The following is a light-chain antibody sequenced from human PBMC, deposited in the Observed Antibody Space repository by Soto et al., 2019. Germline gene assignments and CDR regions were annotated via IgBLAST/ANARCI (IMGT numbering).Light chain of an antibody. J-gene: IGKJ4*01. Sequence: DIQMTQSPSSLSASVGDRVTITCRASESITNYLNWYQHKPGKAPKLLIYAASSLQSGVPSRFSGSGSGTDFTLTISSLQPEDFATYYCQQSYSIPLTFGGGTKVEIK. CDR3: QQSYSIPLT. CDR2: AAS. CDR1: ESITNY. V-gene: IGKV1-39*01.